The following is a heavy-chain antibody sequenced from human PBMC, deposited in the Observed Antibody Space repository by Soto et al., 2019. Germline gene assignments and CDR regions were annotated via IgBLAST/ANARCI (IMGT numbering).Heavy chain of an antibody. CDR1: GFTFHESS. CDR2: ITWNSGSI. V-gene: IGHV3-9*01. Sequence: LRLSCAASGFTFHESSMHWVRQAPGKGLEWVSSITWNSGSIIYADSVKGRFTISRDNGKKSLYLQMQSLRPEDTALYYCASGLTTSPHYWGQGSLVTVSS. D-gene: IGHD2-2*01. CDR3: ASGLTTSPHY. J-gene: IGHJ4*02.